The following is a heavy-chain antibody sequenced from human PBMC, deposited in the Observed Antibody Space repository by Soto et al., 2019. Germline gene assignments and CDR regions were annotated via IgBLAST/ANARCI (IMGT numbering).Heavy chain of an antibody. J-gene: IGHJ3*02. Sequence: GASVKVSCKASGYTFTSYGISWVRQAPGQGLEWMGWISAYNGNTNYAQKLQGRVTMTTDTSTSTAYMELRSLRSDDAAVYYCARTMLRITIIVVVIDAFDIWGQGTMVTVS. CDR2: ISAYNGNT. CDR3: ARTMLRITIIVVVIDAFDI. V-gene: IGHV1-18*01. D-gene: IGHD3-22*01. CDR1: GYTFTSYG.